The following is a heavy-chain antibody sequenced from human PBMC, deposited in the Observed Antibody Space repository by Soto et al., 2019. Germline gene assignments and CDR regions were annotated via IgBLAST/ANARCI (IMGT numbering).Heavy chain of an antibody. CDR3: GPRGAVADPRGY. J-gene: IGHJ4*02. Sequence: QVQLQLWGAGLLKPSESLSLTCAVYGGSFSDFYWTWIRQLPGKGLEWIGEINHSGNTNYNLSLKGRVAISVDTSKNQFSLYLGSVTAADTAVYYCGPRGAVADPRGYWGQGTLVTVSS. CDR1: GGSFSDFY. D-gene: IGHD6-19*01. CDR2: INHSGNT. V-gene: IGHV4-34*01.